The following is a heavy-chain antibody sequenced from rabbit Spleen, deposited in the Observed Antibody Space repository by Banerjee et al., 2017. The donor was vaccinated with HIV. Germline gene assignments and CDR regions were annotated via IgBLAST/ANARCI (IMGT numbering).Heavy chain of an antibody. CDR2: AYAGSSGST. V-gene: IGHV1S40*01. J-gene: IGHJ6*01. CDR1: GVSFSGDSY. D-gene: IGHD8-1*01. CDR3: ARDTGTSFSTYGMDL. Sequence: QSLEESGGGLVKPEGSLTLTCIASGVSFSGDSYMCWVRQAPGKGLEWVACAYAGSSGSTYSATWAKGRFTISKTSSTTVTLQMTSLTAADTATYFCARDTGTSFSTYGMDLWGPGTLVTVS.